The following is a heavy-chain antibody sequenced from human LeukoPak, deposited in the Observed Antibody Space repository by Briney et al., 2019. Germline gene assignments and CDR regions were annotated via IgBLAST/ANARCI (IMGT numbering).Heavy chain of an antibody. J-gene: IGHJ4*02. CDR2: ISGSGGST. D-gene: IGHD6-13*01. V-gene: IGHV3-23*01. Sequence: GGSLRLSCAASGFTFSSYAMSWVRQAPGKGLEWVSAISGSGGSTYYADSVKGRFTISRDNSKNTLYLQMNSLRAEDTAVYYCANAYSSSCYPDYFDYWGQGTLVTVSS. CDR1: GFTFSSYA. CDR3: ANAYSSSCYPDYFDY.